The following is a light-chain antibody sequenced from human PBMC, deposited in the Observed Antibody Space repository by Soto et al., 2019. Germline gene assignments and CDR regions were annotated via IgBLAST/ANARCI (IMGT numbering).Light chain of an antibody. Sequence: QSALTQPASVSASPGQSITISCTGSSSDVGAYNLVSWYQHRPDKAPKLILSEGTKRPSGVSDRFSGSKSGNTASLSISGLQAEDEAHYYCCSYANSFTFVFGTGTKLTVL. J-gene: IGLJ1*01. CDR2: EGT. V-gene: IGLV2-23*03. CDR1: SSDVGAYNL. CDR3: CSYANSFTFV.